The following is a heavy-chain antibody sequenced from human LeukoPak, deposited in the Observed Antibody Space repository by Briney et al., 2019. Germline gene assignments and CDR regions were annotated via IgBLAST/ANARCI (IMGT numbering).Heavy chain of an antibody. J-gene: IGHJ4*02. Sequence: GGSLRLSCAASGSTFSNAWMSWVRQAPGKGLDWVGRIKSKTDGGTTDYAAPVKGRFTISRDDSKNTLYLQMNSLKTEDTAVYYCTTDELLRYFDWLSISDYWGQGTLVTVSS. D-gene: IGHD3-9*01. V-gene: IGHV3-15*01. CDR1: GSTFSNAW. CDR2: IKSKTDGGTT. CDR3: TTDELLRYFDWLSISDY.